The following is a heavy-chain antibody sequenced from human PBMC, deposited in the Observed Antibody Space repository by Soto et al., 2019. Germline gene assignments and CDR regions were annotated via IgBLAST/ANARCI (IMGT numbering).Heavy chain of an antibody. Sequence: KTSETLSLTCTVSGGSISSYYWSWIRQPPGKGLEWIGYVYYSGSTNYNPSLKSRVTISVDTSKNQFSLKLSSVTAADTAVYYCASYGSGSYYFGYWGQGTLVTVSS. D-gene: IGHD3-10*01. V-gene: IGHV4-59*01. CDR2: VYYSGST. CDR1: GGSISSYY. J-gene: IGHJ4*02. CDR3: ASYGSGSYYFGY.